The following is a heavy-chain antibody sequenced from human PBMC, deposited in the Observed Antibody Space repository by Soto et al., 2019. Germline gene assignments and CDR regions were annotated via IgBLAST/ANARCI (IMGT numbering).Heavy chain of an antibody. Sequence: EVQVLESGGGLVQPGGSLRLSCEASGFIFSTYAMSWVRQAPGKGLEWVSAITDSGSGTYYADSVRGRFTISRDNSKNTLHLQRNSLRAEDTAVYYCASPGTYYFDMDVWGQGTTVTVSS. CDR1: GFIFSTYA. D-gene: IGHD3-10*01. J-gene: IGHJ6*02. V-gene: IGHV3-23*01. CDR3: ASPGTYYFDMDV. CDR2: ITDSGSGT.